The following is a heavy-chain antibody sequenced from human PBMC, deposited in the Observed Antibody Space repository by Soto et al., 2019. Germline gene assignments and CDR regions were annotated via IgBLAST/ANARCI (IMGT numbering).Heavy chain of an antibody. D-gene: IGHD3-10*01. V-gene: IGHV3-23*01. Sequence: GGSLRLSCAASGFTFSSYAMSWVRQAPGKGLEWVSTISGSAGSAYYADSVKGRFTISRDNSKNTLYLQMNSLRAEDTALYYCAKGRVVRGVITQETGYWGQG. CDR2: ISGSAGSA. CDR3: AKGRVVRGVITQETGY. J-gene: IGHJ4*02. CDR1: GFTFSSYA.